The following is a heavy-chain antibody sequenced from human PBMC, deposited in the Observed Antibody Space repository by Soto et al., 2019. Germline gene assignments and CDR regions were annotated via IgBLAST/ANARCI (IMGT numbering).Heavy chain of an antibody. V-gene: IGHV3-23*01. CDR1: GLTFNKYA. J-gene: IGHJ4*02. Sequence: GGSLRLSCAASGLTFNKYAMTCVRQAPGKGLEWVSTISATGGSTYYADSVKGRFTVSRDNSKKMLFLQMNSLRDEDTVVYYCAKDRHPDGIWTFDSWGPGTLVTVSS. CDR3: AKDRHPDGIWTFDS. D-gene: IGHD2-15*01. CDR2: ISATGGST.